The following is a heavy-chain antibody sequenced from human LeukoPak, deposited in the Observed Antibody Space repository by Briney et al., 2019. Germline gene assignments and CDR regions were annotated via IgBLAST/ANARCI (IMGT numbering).Heavy chain of an antibody. CDR2: ISLGGDHT. V-gene: IGHV3-23*01. CDR3: ASGITIRDLDY. Sequence: GGSLRLSCAASGFTFASYAMTWVRQAPGKGLEWVSGISLGGDHTYYADSVKGRFTISRDNAKNSLFLQMISLGAEDTAVYYCASGITIRDLDYWGQGTLVTVSS. J-gene: IGHJ4*02. CDR1: GFTFASYA. D-gene: IGHD3-10*01.